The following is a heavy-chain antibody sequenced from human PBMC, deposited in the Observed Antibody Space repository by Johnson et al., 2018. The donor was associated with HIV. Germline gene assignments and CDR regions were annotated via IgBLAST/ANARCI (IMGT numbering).Heavy chain of an antibody. J-gene: IGHJ3*02. V-gene: IGHV3-11*01. CDR3: ARLGSPAELLPWAFDI. D-gene: IGHD1-26*01. CDR2: ISSSGNTT. Sequence: QVQLVESGGGLVKPGGSLRLSCVVSGFTFSDYYMSWIRQAPGKGLEWVSYISSSGNTTYYADSVKGRFTISKDHSKNTLYLQMNSLRVEDTAIYYCARLGSPAELLPWAFDIWGQGTMVTVSS. CDR1: GFTFSDYY.